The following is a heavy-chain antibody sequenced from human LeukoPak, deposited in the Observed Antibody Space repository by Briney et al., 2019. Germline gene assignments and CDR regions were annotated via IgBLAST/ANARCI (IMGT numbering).Heavy chain of an antibody. V-gene: IGHV7-4-1*02. J-gene: IGHJ3*02. CDR3: ARDLGILWFGELWGAFDI. CDR1: GYTFTRYA. D-gene: IGHD3-10*01. CDR2: INTNTGNP. Sequence: ASVKVSCKASGYTFTRYAVNWVRQAPGQGLEWMGWINTNTGNPTYAQGFTGRFVFSLDTSVSTAYLQISSLKAEDTAVYYCARDLGILWFGELWGAFDIWGQGTMVTVSS.